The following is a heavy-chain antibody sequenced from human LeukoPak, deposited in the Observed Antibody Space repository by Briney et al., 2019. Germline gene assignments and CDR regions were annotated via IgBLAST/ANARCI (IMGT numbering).Heavy chain of an antibody. J-gene: IGHJ3*02. D-gene: IGHD3-22*01. CDR1: GFTFSSYG. CDR2: ISYGGSNK. Sequence: GSLRLSCAASGFTFSSYGIHWVRQAPCKGLEWVAVISYGGSNKYYADSVKGRFTISRDNSKNTLYLQMNSLRAEDTAVYYCAKVGWGSGYFGNDAFDIWGQGTMVTVSS. CDR3: AKVGWGSGYFGNDAFDI. V-gene: IGHV3-30*18.